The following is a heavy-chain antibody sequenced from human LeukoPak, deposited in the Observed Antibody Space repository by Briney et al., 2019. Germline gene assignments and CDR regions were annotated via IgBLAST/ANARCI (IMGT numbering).Heavy chain of an antibody. CDR2: IYYSGST. D-gene: IGHD3-22*01. J-gene: IGHJ4*02. CDR3: ARDRDSSCYLY. CDR1: GGPISSYY. Sequence: SETLSLTCTVSGGPISSYYWSWIRQPPGKGLEWIGYIYYSGSTYYNPSLKSRVTISVDTSKNQFSLKLSSVTAADTAVYYCARDRDSSCYLYWGQGTLVTVSS. V-gene: IGHV4-59*06.